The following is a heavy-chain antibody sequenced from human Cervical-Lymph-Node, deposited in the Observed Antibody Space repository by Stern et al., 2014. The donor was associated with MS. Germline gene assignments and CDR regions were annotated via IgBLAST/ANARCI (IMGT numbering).Heavy chain of an antibody. Sequence: EVQLVESVGGLVQPGRSLRLSCVVSGFTFDAYGMHWVRQAPGKGLEWGSGISWNSGSIGYADSVKGRFTISKDNAKNSLFLQMNSLRVEDTALYYCATAKVGDFKTLDYWGQGTLVTVSS. V-gene: IGHV3-9*01. J-gene: IGHJ4*02. CDR1: GFTFDAYG. CDR2: ISWNSGSI. CDR3: ATAKVGDFKTLDY. D-gene: IGHD3-16*01.